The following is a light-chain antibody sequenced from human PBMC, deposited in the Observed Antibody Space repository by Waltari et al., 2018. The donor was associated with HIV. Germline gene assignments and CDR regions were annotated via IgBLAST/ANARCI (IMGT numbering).Light chain of an antibody. Sequence: DIVMTQSPDSLAVSLGERAAIKCKSSQPILYSSNNKNYLAWYPQKAGKPPKLLIYWASTRESGVPDRFSGSGSGTDFTLTISSLQAEDVAIYYCQQYYRPLLTFGGGTKVEIK. CDR3: QQYYRPLLT. J-gene: IGKJ4*01. CDR2: WAS. CDR1: QPILYSSNNKNY. V-gene: IGKV4-1*01.